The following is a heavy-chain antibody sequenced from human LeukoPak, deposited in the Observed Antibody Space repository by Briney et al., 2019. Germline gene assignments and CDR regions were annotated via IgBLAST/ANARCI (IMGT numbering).Heavy chain of an antibody. D-gene: IGHD3-9*01. CDR3: ARHAAVLRYFDWLLTGPRENYYMDV. J-gene: IGHJ6*03. CDR1: GGSIRSSSYN. V-gene: IGHV4-39*01. CDR2: MHYTGTT. Sequence: PSETLSLTCTVSGGSIRSSSYNWGWIRQPPGKGLEWIGSMHYTGTTNYNPSLKSRVTISVDTSKNQFSLKLSSVTAADTAVYYCARHAAVLRYFDWLLTGPRENYYMDVWGKGTTVTISS.